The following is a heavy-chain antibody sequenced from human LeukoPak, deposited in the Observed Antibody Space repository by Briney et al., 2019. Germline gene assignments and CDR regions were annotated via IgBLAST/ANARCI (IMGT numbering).Heavy chain of an antibody. J-gene: IGHJ6*04. CDR1: GFTFSSYD. Sequence: GGSLRLSCAASGFTFSSYDMHWVRHATGKGLEWVSAIGIAGDTYFPGSVKGRFTISRENAKNSLYLQMNSLRAGDAAVYYCARGRLDVWGKGTTVTVSS. CDR2: IGIAGDT. V-gene: IGHV3-13*01. CDR3: ARGRLDV.